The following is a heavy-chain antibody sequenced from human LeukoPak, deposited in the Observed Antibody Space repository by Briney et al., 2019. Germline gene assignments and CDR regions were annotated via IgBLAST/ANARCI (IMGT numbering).Heavy chain of an antibody. CDR3: ARFRSGSYFDAFDI. CDR1: GFTFSTYW. V-gene: IGHV3-48*04. CDR2: ISSSGSTI. Sequence: GGSLRLSCAASGFTFSTYWMSWVRQAPGKGLEWVSYISSSGSTIYYADSVKGRFTISRDNAKNSLYLQMNSLRAEDTAVYYCARFRSGSYFDAFDIWGQGTMVTVSS. J-gene: IGHJ3*02. D-gene: IGHD3-10*01.